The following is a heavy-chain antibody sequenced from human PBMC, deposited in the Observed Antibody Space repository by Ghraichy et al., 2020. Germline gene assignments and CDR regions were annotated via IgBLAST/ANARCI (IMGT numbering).Heavy chain of an antibody. CDR1: GYTFTSYG. V-gene: IGHV1-18*04. CDR3: ARDPGGSYFPNSPPI. Sequence: ASVKVSCKASGYTFTSYGISWVRQAPGQGLEWMGWISAYNGNTNYAQKLQGRVTMTTDTSTSTAYMELRSLRSDDTAVYYCARDPGGSYFPNSPPIWGQGTMVTVSS. CDR2: ISAYNGNT. D-gene: IGHD1-26*01. J-gene: IGHJ3*02.